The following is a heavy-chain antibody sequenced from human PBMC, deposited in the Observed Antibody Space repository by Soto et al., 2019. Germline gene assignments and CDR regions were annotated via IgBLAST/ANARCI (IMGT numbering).Heavy chain of an antibody. CDR1: GFTFSSYW. J-gene: IGHJ3*02. V-gene: IGHV3-7*01. CDR3: ARRDVLLWFGELPDAFDI. Sequence: GGSLRLSCAASGFTFSSYWMSWVRQAPGKGLEWVANIKQDGSEKYYVDSVKGRFTISRDNAKNSLYLQMNSLRAEDTAVYYCARRDVLLWFGELPDAFDIWGQGTMVTVSS. CDR2: IKQDGSEK. D-gene: IGHD3-10*01.